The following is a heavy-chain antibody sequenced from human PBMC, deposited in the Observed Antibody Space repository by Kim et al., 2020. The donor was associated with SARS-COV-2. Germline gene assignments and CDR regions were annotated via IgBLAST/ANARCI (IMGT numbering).Heavy chain of an antibody. CDR3: SRGDLRD. CDR1: GYTFTGFY. CDR2: INPDSGAT. J-gene: IGHJ4*02. V-gene: IGHV1-2*06. Sequence: ASVKVSCKASGYTFTGFYIHWVRQAPGQGLEWMGRINPDSGATDYAQKFQGRVTLTSDTSISTTYMELSSLRSDDTAVYYCSRGDLRDWGQGTLVPVPS. D-gene: IGHD3-3*01.